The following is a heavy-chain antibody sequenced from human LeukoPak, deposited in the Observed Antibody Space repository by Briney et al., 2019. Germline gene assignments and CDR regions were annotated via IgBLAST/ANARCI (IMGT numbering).Heavy chain of an antibody. CDR3: ASSTPYYDILTGYYN. Sequence: SETLSLTCAVYGGSFSGYYWSWIRQPPGKGLEWIGEINHGGSTNYNPSLKSRVTISVDTSKNQFSLKLSSVTAADTAVYYCASSTPYYDILTGYYNWGQGTLVTVSS. J-gene: IGHJ4*02. V-gene: IGHV4-34*01. CDR2: INHGGST. CDR1: GGSFSGYY. D-gene: IGHD3-9*01.